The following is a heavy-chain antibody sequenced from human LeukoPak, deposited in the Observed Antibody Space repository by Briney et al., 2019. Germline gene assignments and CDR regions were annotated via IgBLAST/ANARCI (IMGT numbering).Heavy chain of an antibody. Sequence: ASVKVSCKASGGTFSSYAISWVRQAPGQGLEWMGGIIPIFGTANYAQKFQGRVTITADESTSTAYVELSSLRSEDTAVYYCARGVRFLEWLYGMDVWGQGTTVTVSS. CDR1: GGTFSSYA. CDR2: IIPIFGTA. CDR3: ARGVRFLEWLYGMDV. V-gene: IGHV1-69*13. D-gene: IGHD3-3*01. J-gene: IGHJ6*02.